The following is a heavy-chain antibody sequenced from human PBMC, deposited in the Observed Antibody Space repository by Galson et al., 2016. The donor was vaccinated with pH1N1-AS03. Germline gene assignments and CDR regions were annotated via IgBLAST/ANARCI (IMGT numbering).Heavy chain of an antibody. Sequence: SLRLSCAASGFTFTNYAIHWVRQAPGKGLEYVAAISRDGSGTHYANSVKARFNISRDNSKKTVYLQMGSLRGEDTAVFYWARTQQYDDFWDSYLGDWGQGTLVTVSS. J-gene: IGHJ4*02. V-gene: IGHV3-64*01. D-gene: IGHD3-3*01. CDR3: ARTQQYDDFWDSYLGD. CDR2: ISRDGSGT. CDR1: GFTFTNYA.